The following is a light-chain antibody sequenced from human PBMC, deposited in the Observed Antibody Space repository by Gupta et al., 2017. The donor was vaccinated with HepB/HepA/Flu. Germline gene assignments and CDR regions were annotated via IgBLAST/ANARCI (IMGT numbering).Light chain of an antibody. CDR3: VAWDNSLSAYV. V-gene: IGLV1-47*02. CDR2: NDN. J-gene: IGLJ1*01. CDR1: SSNVGRDN. Sequence: QSVVTQPPSASGTPGQRVTISCSGSSSNVGRDNVYWYQQLPGTAPKLLIYNDNKRPSGVPDRFSGSKSGTSASLAISGLRSEDEADYYCVAWDNSLSAYVFGPGTKVTVL.